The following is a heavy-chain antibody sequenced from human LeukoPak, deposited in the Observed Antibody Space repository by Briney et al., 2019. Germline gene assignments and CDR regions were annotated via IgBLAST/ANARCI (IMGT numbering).Heavy chain of an antibody. J-gene: IGHJ6*02. Sequence: ASVKVSCKASGYTFTSYYMHWVRQAPGQGLEWMGIINPSGGSTSYAQKFQGRVTMTRDTSTSTVYMELSSLRSEDTAVYYCARARVGATTFYYYYGMDVWGQGITVTVSS. CDR3: ARARVGATTFYYYYGMDV. D-gene: IGHD1-26*01. V-gene: IGHV1-46*01. CDR2: INPSGGST. CDR1: GYTFTSYY.